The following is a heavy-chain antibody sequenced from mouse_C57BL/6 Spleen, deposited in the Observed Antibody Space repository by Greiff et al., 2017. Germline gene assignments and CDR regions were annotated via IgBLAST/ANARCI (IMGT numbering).Heavy chain of an antibody. D-gene: IGHD1-1*01. CDR2: IWTGGGK. CDR3: ARKGYFGSSYWYFDV. Sequence: QLQLKESGPGLVAPSQSLSITCTVSGFSLTSYAISWVRQPPGKGLEWLGVIWTGGGKNYNSALKARLSISKDNSKSQVFVKMNSLQTDDTARYYCARKGYFGSSYWYFDVWGTGTTVTVSS. J-gene: IGHJ1*03. V-gene: IGHV2-9-1*01. CDR1: GFSLTSYA.